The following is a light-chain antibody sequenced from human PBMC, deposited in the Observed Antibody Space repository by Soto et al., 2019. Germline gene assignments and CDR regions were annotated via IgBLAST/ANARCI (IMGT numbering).Light chain of an antibody. J-gene: IGLJ2*01. Sequence: QSALTQPPSASRSPGQSVTISCTGTSSDVGGYNSASWYQQHPGKAPKLMIYEVNKRPSGVPDRFSASKSDSTASLTVSGLKSEGEFPSYCGSYAGSKDVVFWGGSKVTVL. V-gene: IGLV2-8*01. CDR1: SSDVGGYNS. CDR3: GSYAGSKDVV. CDR2: EVN.